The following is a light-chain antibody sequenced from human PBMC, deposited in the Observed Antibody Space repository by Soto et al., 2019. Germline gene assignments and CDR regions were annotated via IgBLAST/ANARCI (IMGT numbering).Light chain of an antibody. Sequence: QSALTQPPSVSGSPGQSVTISCTGTSSDVGSYNRVSWYQQPPGTAPKLMIYEVSNRPSGVPDRFSGSKSGNTASLTISGLQAEDGADYYCSSYTSSSTLDVFGTGTKVPVL. J-gene: IGLJ1*01. CDR1: SSDVGSYNR. V-gene: IGLV2-18*02. CDR2: EVS. CDR3: SSYTSSSTLDV.